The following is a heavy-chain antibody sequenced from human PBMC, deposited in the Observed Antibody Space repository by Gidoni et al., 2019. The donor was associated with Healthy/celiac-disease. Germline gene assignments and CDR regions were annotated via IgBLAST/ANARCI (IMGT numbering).Heavy chain of an antibody. CDR3: ARQAPDYGDYIFDY. CDR2: IYFSGST. V-gene: IGHV4-39*01. D-gene: IGHD4-17*01. CDR1: ACSISSSRYY. Sequence: QLQLQESGPGLVKPSETLSLPCTVSACSISSSRYYWGWIRQPPGKGREWIVSIYFSGSTYYNPSLKSRVTISVDTSKNQFSRKLSSVTAADTAVYYCARQAPDYGDYIFDYWGQGTLVTVSS. J-gene: IGHJ4*02.